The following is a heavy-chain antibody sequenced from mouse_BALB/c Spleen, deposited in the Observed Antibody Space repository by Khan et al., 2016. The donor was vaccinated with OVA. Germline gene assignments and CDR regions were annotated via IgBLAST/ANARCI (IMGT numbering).Heavy chain of an antibody. Sequence: QVQLQQPGAELVKPGASVKLSCKTSGYTFTNYWIQWVKQRPRQGLGWIGEIFPGTGTTYYNENFKAKATLTIDTSSSTAYMQLNSLTSEDSAVKFCARGYCGNYAFAYWGQGTLVTVSA. CDR3: ARGYCGNYAFAY. V-gene: IGHV1S132*01. D-gene: IGHD2-1*01. CDR1: GYTFTNYW. J-gene: IGHJ3*01. CDR2: IFPGTGTT.